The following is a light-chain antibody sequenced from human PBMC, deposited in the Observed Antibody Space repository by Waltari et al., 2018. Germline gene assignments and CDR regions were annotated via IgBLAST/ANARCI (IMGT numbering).Light chain of an antibody. J-gene: IGLJ3*02. V-gene: IGLV1-47*01. CDR3: ATWDDSLNGWV. CDR1: STTITNY. Sequence: QSVLTQPPSASGAPGQEVSISCSGGSTTITNYVFWYQQFPGPAPKLIVYKDYERPSGARDLFAASKSGTSASLAISGLRSDDEADYYCATWDDSLNGWVFGGGTKLTVL. CDR2: KDY.